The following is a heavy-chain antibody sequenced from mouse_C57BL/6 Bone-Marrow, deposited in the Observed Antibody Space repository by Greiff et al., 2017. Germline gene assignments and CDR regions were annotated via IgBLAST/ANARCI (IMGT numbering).Heavy chain of an antibody. Sequence: VQLHQPGAELVRPGSSVKLSCKASGYTFTSYWMHWVKQRPIQGLEWIGNIDPSDSETHYNQKFKDKATLTVDKSSSTAYMQLSSLTSEDSAVYYCARWGLYDGYYVGAMDNWRQGDSVPVST. CDR2: IDPSDSET. CDR1: GYTFTSYW. CDR3: ARWGLYDGYYVGAMDN. V-gene: IGHV1-52*01. J-gene: IGHJ4*01. D-gene: IGHD2-3*01.